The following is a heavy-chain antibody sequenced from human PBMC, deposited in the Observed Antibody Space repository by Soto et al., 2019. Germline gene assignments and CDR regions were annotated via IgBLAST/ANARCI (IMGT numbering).Heavy chain of an antibody. D-gene: IGHD4-17*01. CDR2: ISSSGRTI. V-gene: IGHV3-11*01. CDR3: ARAPYGVRYFDY. CDR1: GFIFSDYY. J-gene: IGHJ4*02. Sequence: GSLRLSCAASGFIFSDYYMSWIRQAPGKGLEWVSYISSSGRTIYYADSVKGRFTISRDNAKNSLYLQMNSLRAEDTAVYYCARAPYGVRYFDYWGQGTLVTVSS.